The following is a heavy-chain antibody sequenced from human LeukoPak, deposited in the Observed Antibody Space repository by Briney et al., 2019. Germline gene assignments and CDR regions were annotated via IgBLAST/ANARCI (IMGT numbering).Heavy chain of an antibody. Sequence: SVNFSCKASGGTFSSYAISWVRQAPGQGLEWMGGIIPIFGTANYAQKFQGRVTITTDESTSTASMELSSLRSEDTAVYYCSRGPYYFYYMDVWGKGNTVTVSS. V-gene: IGHV1-69*05. CDR1: GGTFSSYA. CDR2: IIPIFGTA. CDR3: SRGPYYFYYMDV. J-gene: IGHJ6*03.